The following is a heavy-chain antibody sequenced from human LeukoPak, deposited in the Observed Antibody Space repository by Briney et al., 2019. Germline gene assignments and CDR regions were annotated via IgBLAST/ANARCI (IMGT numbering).Heavy chain of an antibody. CDR2: IYYSGST. CDR1: GGSISSYY. D-gene: IGHD3-22*01. CDR3: ASRSSYYYDSSGPGDY. V-gene: IGHV4-59*12. J-gene: IGHJ4*02. Sequence: SETLSLTCTVSGGSISSYYWSWIRQPPGKGLEWIGYIYYSGSTYYNPSLKSRVTISVDTSKNQFSLKLSSVTAADTAVYYCASRSSYYYDSSGPGDYWGQGTLVTVSS.